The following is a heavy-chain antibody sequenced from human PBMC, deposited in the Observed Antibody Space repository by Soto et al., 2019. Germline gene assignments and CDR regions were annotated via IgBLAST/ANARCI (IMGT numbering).Heavy chain of an antibody. D-gene: IGHD2-2*01. CDR3: VQLHPFDY. CDR2: INHSGST. J-gene: IGHJ4*02. CDR1: GGSFSGYY. Sequence: SETLSLTCAVYGGSFSGYYWSWIRQPPGKGLEWIGEINHSGSTNYNPSLKSRVTISVDTSKNQFSLKLSSVTAADTAVYYCVQLHPFDYWGQGTLVTVPS. V-gene: IGHV4-34*01.